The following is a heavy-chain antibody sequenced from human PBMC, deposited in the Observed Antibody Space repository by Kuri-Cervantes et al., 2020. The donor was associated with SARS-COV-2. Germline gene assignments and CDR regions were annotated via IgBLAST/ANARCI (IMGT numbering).Heavy chain of an antibody. V-gene: IGHV3-30-3*01. CDR3: ARGRGYFGAFDI. D-gene: IGHD5-18*01. CDR2: ISYDGSNK. CDR1: GFTFSSYA. Sequence: GGSLRLSCAASGFTFSSYAMHRVRQAPGKGLEWVAVISYDGSNKYYADSVKGRFTISRDNSKNTLYLQMNSLRAEDTAVYYCARGRGYFGAFDIWGQGTKVTVSS. J-gene: IGHJ3*02.